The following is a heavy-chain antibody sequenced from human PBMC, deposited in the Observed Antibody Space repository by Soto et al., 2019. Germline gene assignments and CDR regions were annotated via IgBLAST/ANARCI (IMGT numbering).Heavy chain of an antibody. D-gene: IGHD6-13*01. CDR3: VRAMAAAEGY. CDR1: GFTFSSDW. V-gene: IGHV3-7*01. Sequence: GGSLRLSCAASGFTFSSDWMSWVRQAPGKGLEWVANIKQDGSQKYYVDSAKGRFTISRDNGKNSLYLQMNSLRVEDTAVYYRVRAMAAAEGYLGQGNLVTVSS. J-gene: IGHJ4*02. CDR2: IKQDGSQK.